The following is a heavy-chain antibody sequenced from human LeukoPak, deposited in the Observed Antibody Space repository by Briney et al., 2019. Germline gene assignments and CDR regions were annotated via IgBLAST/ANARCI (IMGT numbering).Heavy chain of an antibody. CDR3: ASQPYSSGWYPTFDY. D-gene: IGHD6-19*01. Sequence: PSETLSLTCTVSGGSISSSSYYWGWIRQPPGKGLEWIGSIYYSGSTYYNPSLKSRVTISVDPFKNQFSLKLSSVTAADTAVYYCASQPYSSGWYPTFDYWGQGTLVTVSS. V-gene: IGHV4-39*01. CDR1: GGSISSSSYY. J-gene: IGHJ4*02. CDR2: IYYSGST.